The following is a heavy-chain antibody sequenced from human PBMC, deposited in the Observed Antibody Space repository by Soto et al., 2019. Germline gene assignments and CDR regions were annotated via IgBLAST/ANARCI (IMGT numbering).Heavy chain of an antibody. J-gene: IGHJ2*01. CDR1: GFTFSSYS. Sequence: EVPLVESGGGLVQPGGSLRLSCAASGFTFSSYSMNWVRQAPGKGLEWVSSISSSSSYIYYADSVKGRFTISRDNAKNSLYLQMNSLRAEDTAVYYCARTPQQWLVYWYFDLWGRGTLVTVSS. CDR2: ISSSSSYI. V-gene: IGHV3-21*01. D-gene: IGHD6-19*01. CDR3: ARTPQQWLVYWYFDL.